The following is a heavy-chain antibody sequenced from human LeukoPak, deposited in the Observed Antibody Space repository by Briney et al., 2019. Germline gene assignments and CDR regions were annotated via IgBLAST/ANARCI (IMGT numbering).Heavy chain of an antibody. J-gene: IGHJ4*02. CDR1: GFTFSSYA. V-gene: IGHV3-23*01. Sequence: GGSLRLSCAASGFTFSSYAMYWVRQAPGKGLEWVSGIFGSGGSTHYADSVKGRFTISRDNSKNTLYLQMNSLRAEDTAVYYCARDGQWYKENYYFDYWGQGTLVTVSS. CDR3: ARDGQWYKENYYFDY. D-gene: IGHD1-14*01. CDR2: IFGSGGST.